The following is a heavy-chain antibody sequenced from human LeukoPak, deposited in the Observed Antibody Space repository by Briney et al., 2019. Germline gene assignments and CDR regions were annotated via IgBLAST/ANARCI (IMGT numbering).Heavy chain of an antibody. D-gene: IGHD6-13*01. CDR3: ARDLLAQQLARGGWDYYYMDV. Sequence: ASVKVSCKASGYTFTGYYMHWVRQAPGQGLEWMGWINPNSGGKNYAQKFQGRVTMTRDVSNSTVYMELSRLRSDEPDVYYCARDLLAQQLARGGWDYYYMDVWGKGTTVTVSS. CDR1: GYTFTGYY. V-gene: IGHV1-2*02. J-gene: IGHJ6*03. CDR2: INPNSGGK.